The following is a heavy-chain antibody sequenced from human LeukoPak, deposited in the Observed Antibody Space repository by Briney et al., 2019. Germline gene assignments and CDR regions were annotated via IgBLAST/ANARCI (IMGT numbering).Heavy chain of an antibody. V-gene: IGHV1-46*01. Sequence: ASVKVSCKASGYTFTSYYMHWVRQAPGQGLEWMGIINPSGGSTSYAQKFQGRVTMTRDMSISTAYMELSRLRSDDTAVYYCATDYNWNVFDYWGQGTLVTVSS. CDR3: ATDYNWNVFDY. J-gene: IGHJ4*02. CDR1: GYTFTSYY. CDR2: INPSGGST. D-gene: IGHD1-20*01.